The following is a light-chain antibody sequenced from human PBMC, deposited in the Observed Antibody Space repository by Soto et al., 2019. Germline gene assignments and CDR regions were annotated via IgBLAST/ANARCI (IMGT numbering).Light chain of an antibody. CDR2: EVS. V-gene: IGLV2-14*01. Sequence: QSVLTQPASVSGSPGQSITISCTGTSSDVGGYNYVSWYQQHPGKAPKLVIYEVSNRPSGVSNRFSGSKSSNTASLTISGLQAEDEADYYCSSYTITNTVIFGGGTQLTVL. CDR1: SSDVGGYNY. J-gene: IGLJ2*01. CDR3: SSYTITNTVI.